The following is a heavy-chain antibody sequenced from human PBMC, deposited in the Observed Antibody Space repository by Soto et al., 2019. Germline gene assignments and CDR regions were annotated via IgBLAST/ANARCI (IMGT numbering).Heavy chain of an antibody. Sequence: GGSLRLSCAASGFTFSSYSMNWVRQAPGKGLEWVSSISSSSSYIYYANSVKGRFTISRDNAKNSLYLQMNSLRAEDTAVYYCAREALYYDSSGYLPLDAFDIWGQGTMVTVSS. D-gene: IGHD3-22*01. J-gene: IGHJ3*02. CDR2: ISSSSSYI. CDR3: AREALYYDSSGYLPLDAFDI. V-gene: IGHV3-21*01. CDR1: GFTFSSYS.